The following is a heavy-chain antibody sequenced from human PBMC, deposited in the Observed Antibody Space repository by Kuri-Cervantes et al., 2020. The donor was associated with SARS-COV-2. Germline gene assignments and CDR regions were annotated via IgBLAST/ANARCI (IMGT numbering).Heavy chain of an antibody. CDR2: ISFDGRNT. J-gene: IGHJ4*02. V-gene: IGHV3-30*04. CDR1: GFIFSDYA. CDR3: AKVILNSDSSTLGRFDF. Sequence: GGSLRLSCAASGFIFSDYAIDWVRQAPGKGLEWVAIISFDGRNTHYADSVRGRFTISRDNSKNVVYLQMNSLRAEDTAIYYCAKVILNSDSSTLGRFDFWGLETLVTVSS. D-gene: IGHD6-13*01.